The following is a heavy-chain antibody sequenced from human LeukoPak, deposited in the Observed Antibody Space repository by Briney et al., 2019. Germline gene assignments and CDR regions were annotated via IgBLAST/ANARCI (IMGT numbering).Heavy chain of an antibody. Sequence: GGSLRLSCAASGFTFSSYWMSWVRQAPGKGLEWVANIKQDGSEKYYTDSVKGRLTISRDNSKDTLFLQMNSLRAEDTAVYYCAREGPRGNSQFDYWGQGTLVTVST. V-gene: IGHV3-7*01. CDR3: AREGPRGNSQFDY. J-gene: IGHJ4*02. D-gene: IGHD2/OR15-2a*01. CDR2: IKQDGSEK. CDR1: GFTFSSYW.